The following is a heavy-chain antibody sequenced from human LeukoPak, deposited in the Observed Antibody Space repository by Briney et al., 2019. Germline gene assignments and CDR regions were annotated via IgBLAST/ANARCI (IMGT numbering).Heavy chain of an antibody. D-gene: IGHD3-10*01. Sequence: GGSLRLSCAASGFTFSSYGMSWVRQAPGKGLEWVSAISGSGGSTYYADSVKGRFTISRDNSKSTLYLQMNSLRAEDTAVYYCAKPINYYGSGSYFDYWGQGTLVTVSS. J-gene: IGHJ4*02. V-gene: IGHV3-23*01. CDR1: GFTFSSYG. CDR2: ISGSGGST. CDR3: AKPINYYGSGSYFDY.